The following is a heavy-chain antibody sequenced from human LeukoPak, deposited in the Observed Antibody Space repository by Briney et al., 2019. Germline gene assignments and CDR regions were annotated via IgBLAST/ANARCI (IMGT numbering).Heavy chain of an antibody. J-gene: IGHJ4*02. CDR2: ISSSSSYI. CDR3: ARDSSDYDSSGYDY. CDR1: GFTFSSYS. Sequence: PGGSLGLSCEASGFTFSSYSMTWVRKAPGKGLEWVSSISSSSSYIYYADSVKGRFTISRDNAKNSLYLQMNSLRAEDTAVYYCARDSSDYDSSGYDYWGQGTLVTVSS. D-gene: IGHD3-22*01. V-gene: IGHV3-21*01.